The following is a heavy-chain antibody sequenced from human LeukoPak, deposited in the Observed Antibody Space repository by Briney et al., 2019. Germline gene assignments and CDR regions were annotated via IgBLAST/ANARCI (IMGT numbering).Heavy chain of an antibody. CDR2: TYYRSKWYN. V-gene: IGHV6-1*01. J-gene: IGHJ3*02. CDR3: ARSGGHDAFDI. CDR1: GDSVSSYSAA. Sequence: SQTLSLTCAISGDSVSSYSAAWSWIRQSPSRGLEWLGRTYYRSKWYNDYAVSVKSRITVNPDTSKNQFSLQLTSVTPEDTAVYYCARSGGHDAFDIWGQGTRVTVSS. D-gene: IGHD4-23*01.